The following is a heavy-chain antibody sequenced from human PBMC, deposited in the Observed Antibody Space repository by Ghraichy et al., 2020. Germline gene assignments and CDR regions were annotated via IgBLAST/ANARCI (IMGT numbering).Heavy chain of an antibody. Sequence: IGWIVVGSGNTNYAQKFQERVTITRDMSTSTAYMELSSLRSEDTAVYYCAADKQLYCGGDCFDYWGQGTMVTVTS. V-gene: IGHV1-58*01. D-gene: IGHD2-21*01. CDR3: AADKQLYCGGDCFDY. J-gene: IGHJ4*02. CDR2: IVVGSGNT.